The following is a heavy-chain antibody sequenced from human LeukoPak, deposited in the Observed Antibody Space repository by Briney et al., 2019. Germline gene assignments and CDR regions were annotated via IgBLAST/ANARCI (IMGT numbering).Heavy chain of an antibody. V-gene: IGHV3-7*04. D-gene: IGHD6-19*01. Sequence: GGSLRLSCAASGSTFSNYWMSWVRQAPGKGLEWVANIKQDGSGKYYVDSVKGRFTISRDNANNSLYLQMNSLRAEDTAVYYCARYRWLDYWGQGTLVTVSS. CDR2: IKQDGSGK. CDR1: GSTFSNYW. J-gene: IGHJ4*02. CDR3: ARYRWLDY.